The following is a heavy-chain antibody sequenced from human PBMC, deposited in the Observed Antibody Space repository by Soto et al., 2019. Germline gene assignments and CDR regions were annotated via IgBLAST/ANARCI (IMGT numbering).Heavy chain of an antibody. D-gene: IGHD3-10*01. Sequence: LSSTLSLTCTFPWRSSRCSSYYWGWIRQPPGKGLEWSGSIYYSGSTYYNPSLNSRVTISVDTSKNQFSLKLSSGAAADTAVYYCERPETGSGGMDVWGKGTTVX. V-gene: IGHV4-39*01. J-gene: IGHJ6*04. CDR3: ERPETGSGGMDV. CDR1: WRSSRCSSYY. CDR2: IYYSGST.